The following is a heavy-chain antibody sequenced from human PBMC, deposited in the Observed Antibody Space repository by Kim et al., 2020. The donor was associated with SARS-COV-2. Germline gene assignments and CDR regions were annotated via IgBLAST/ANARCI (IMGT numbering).Heavy chain of an antibody. CDR3: ARDNSNDYGDYGEYYYYYG. CDR1: GFTFSSYS. CDR2: ISSSSTI. J-gene: IGHJ6*01. Sequence: GGSLRLSCAASGFTFSSYSMNWVRQAPGKGLEWVSYISSSSTIYYADSVKGRCTISRDNAKNSLYLQMNSLRDEDTAVYYCARDNSNDYGDYGEYYYYYG. V-gene: IGHV3-48*02. D-gene: IGHD4-17*01.